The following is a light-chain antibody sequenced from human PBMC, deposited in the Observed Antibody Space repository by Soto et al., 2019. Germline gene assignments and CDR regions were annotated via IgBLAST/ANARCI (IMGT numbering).Light chain of an antibody. Sequence: EIVMTQSPATLSVSPGERASLSCRASQSVGSNLAWYQQTAGQAPRLLIYGASTRATGIPARFSGSGSGTEFTFTISSLQSEDFAVYSCQQYTNWPYTFGQGTKLEIK. J-gene: IGKJ2*01. CDR3: QQYTNWPYT. CDR1: QSVGSN. CDR2: GAS. V-gene: IGKV3-15*01.